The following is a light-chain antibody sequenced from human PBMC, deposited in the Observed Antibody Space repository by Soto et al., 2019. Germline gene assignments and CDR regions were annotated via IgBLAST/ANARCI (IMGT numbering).Light chain of an antibody. CDR1: SSDVGGYNA. CDR3: SSYAGSSNV. V-gene: IGLV2-14*01. Sequence: QSVLTQPASVSGSPGQTITISCTGTSSDVGGYNAVSWYQHRPGKAPKLIIYEVTHRPAGISDRFSASKSGNTASLTISGLQAEDEGDYYCSSYAGSSNVFGTGTKSPS. CDR2: EVT. J-gene: IGLJ1*01.